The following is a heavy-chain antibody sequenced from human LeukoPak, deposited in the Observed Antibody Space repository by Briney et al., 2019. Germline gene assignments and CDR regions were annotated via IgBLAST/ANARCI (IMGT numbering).Heavy chain of an antibody. V-gene: IGHV4-59*01. Sequence: SETLSLTCTASGGSISSYSWSWIRQPPGKGLEWIGYIYYSWSTNYNPSLKSRVTISVDTSKNKFSLKLSSVTAADTAVYYCAVGVPAAILGYWGQGTLVTVSS. J-gene: IGHJ4*02. CDR1: GGSISSYS. D-gene: IGHD2-2*01. CDR3: AVGVPAAILGY. CDR2: IYYSWST.